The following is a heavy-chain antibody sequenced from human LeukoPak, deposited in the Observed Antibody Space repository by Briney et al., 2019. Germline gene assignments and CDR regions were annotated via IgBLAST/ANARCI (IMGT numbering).Heavy chain of an antibody. D-gene: IGHD4-17*01. J-gene: IGHJ4*02. V-gene: IGHV3-7*03. CDR3: ARCRTTVTAMPGY. CDR2: INKDESEK. Sequence: GGSLRLSCAASGFTFSSYRMSWVRQAPGKGLEWVANINKDESEKYYVDSVKGRFTISRDNTKNSLYLQMNSLRAEDTAVYYCARCRTTVTAMPGYWGQGTLVTVSS. CDR1: GFTFSSYR.